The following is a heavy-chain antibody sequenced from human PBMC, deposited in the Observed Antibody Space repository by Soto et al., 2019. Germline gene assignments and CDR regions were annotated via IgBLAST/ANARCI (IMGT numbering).Heavy chain of an antibody. D-gene: IGHD3-3*01. J-gene: IGHJ4*02. CDR2: ISGSGGST. CDR1: GFTFSSYV. CDR3: AKVPYDFWSGYYPPLYFDY. Sequence: EVQLLESGGGLVQPGGSLRLSCAASGFTFSSYVMSWVRQAPGKGLEWVSGISGSGGSTYYADSVKGRFTISRDNSKTPLYLQMNSLRAEDTAVYYCAKVPYDFWSGYYPPLYFDYWGQGTLVTVSS. V-gene: IGHV3-23*01.